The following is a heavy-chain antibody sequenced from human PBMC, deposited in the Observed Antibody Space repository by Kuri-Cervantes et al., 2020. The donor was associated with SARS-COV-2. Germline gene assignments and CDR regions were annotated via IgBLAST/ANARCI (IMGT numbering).Heavy chain of an antibody. Sequence: GESLKISCKGSGYSFTSYWIGWVRQMPGKGLEWMGIIYPGDADTSYSPSFQGQVTISADKSISTAYLQWSSLKASDTAMYYCARQRRDCSSTSCYLGLLPDENWFDPWGQGTLVTVSS. J-gene: IGHJ5*02. D-gene: IGHD2-2*01. V-gene: IGHV5-51*01. CDR3: ARQRRDCSSTSCYLGLLPDENWFDP. CDR1: GYSFTSYW. CDR2: IYPGDADT.